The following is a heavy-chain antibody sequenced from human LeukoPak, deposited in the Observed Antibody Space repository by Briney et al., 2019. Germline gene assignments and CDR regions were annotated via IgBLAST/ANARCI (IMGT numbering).Heavy chain of an antibody. Sequence: GGSLRLSCAASGFTFSSYGMHWVRQAPGKGLEWVSSISSGSSYIKYADSVKGRFTISRDNAKNSLYLQMNSLRAEDTAVYYCARKYDFWSGYSDYWGQGTLVTVSS. D-gene: IGHD3-3*01. CDR3: ARKYDFWSGYSDY. CDR1: GFTFSSYG. CDR2: ISSGSSYI. J-gene: IGHJ4*02. V-gene: IGHV3-21*01.